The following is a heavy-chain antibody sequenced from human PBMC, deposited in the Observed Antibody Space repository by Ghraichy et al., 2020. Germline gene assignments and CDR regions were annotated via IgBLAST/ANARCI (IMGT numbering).Heavy chain of an antibody. CDR2: IYYSGST. CDR1: GGPISSSSYY. J-gene: IGHJ4*02. Sequence: SETLSLTCTVSGGPISSSSYYWGWIRQPTGKGLEWIGSIYYSGSTYYNPSLKSRVTISVDTSKNQFSLKLSSVTAADTAVYYCARSDIVVVVAATQLDYWGQGTLVTVSS. V-gene: IGHV4-39*01. CDR3: ARSDIVVVVAATQLDY. D-gene: IGHD2-15*01.